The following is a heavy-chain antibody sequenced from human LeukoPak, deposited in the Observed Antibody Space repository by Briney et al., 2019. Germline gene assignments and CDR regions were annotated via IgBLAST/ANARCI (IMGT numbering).Heavy chain of an antibody. D-gene: IGHD3-16*01. CDR3: ARSQFRTTNSGAWGFQP. CDR1: GYTLSDNY. Sequence: ASVKVSCNASGYTLSDNYLHWVRQAPGQRFEWMAWINPSNGETKFAPRFQGRVTMTRDTSISTAYMELSSLRPDDTAVYYCARSQFRTTNSGAWGFQPWGQGTLVTVSS. CDR2: INPSNGET. V-gene: IGHV1-2*07. J-gene: IGHJ1*01.